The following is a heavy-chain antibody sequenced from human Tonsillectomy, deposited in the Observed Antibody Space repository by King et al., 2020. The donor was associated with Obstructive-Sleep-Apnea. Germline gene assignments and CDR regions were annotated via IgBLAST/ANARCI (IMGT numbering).Heavy chain of an antibody. J-gene: IGHJ4*02. Sequence: VQLQESGPGLVKPSETLSLTCTVSGDSISNYYCSWIRQPPGKGLEWIGYMYYSGSTNYNPSLKSRVTISVDTSKIQFSLRLSSVTATDTAGYYCARHRGVEDYGGYGDYFDYWGQGTLVTVSS. CDR3: ARHRGVEDYGGYGDYFDY. D-gene: IGHD5-12*01. CDR1: GDSISNYY. V-gene: IGHV4-59*08. CDR2: MYYSGST.